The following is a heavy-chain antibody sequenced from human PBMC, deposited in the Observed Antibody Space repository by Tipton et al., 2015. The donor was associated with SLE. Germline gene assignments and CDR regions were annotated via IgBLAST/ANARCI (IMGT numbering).Heavy chain of an antibody. V-gene: IGHV4-4*02. J-gene: IGHJ2*01. CDR3: ARARGGDIVVVVAWYFDL. CDR2: IYHSGST. Sequence: TLSLTCAVSGGSISSSNWWSWVRQPPGKGLEWIGEIYHSGSTNYNPSLKSRVTISVDKSKNQFSLKLSSVTAADTAVYYCARARGGDIVVVVAWYFDLWGRGTLVTVSS. D-gene: IGHD2-15*01. CDR1: GGSISSSNW.